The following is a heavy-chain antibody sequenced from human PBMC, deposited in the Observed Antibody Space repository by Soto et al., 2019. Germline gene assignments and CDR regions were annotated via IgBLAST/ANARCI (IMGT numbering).Heavy chain of an antibody. D-gene: IGHD3-3*01. CDR3: ARDPYYDFWSGYYAPYYYYGMDV. J-gene: IGHJ6*02. CDR2: INPNSGGT. Sequence: SVKVACEAYGYTFTGYYMHWVLQAPGQGLEWMRLINPNSGGTNYAQKFQGRVTMTRDTSISTAYMELSRLRSDDTAVYYCARDPYYDFWSGYYAPYYYYGMDVWGQGTTVTVSS. V-gene: IGHV1-2*02. CDR1: GYTFTGYY.